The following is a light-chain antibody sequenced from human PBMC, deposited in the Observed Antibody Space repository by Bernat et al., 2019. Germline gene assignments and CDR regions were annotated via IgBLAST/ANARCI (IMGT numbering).Light chain of an antibody. CDR3: SSLTASTTLV. Sequence: QSALTQPASVSGSPGQSITISCTGTISDVGVYNYVSWYQQHPGKAPRLMIYAVSSRPSGVSNRFSGSKSGNTASLTISGLQPEDEADYYCSSLTASTTLVFGGGTKLTVL. J-gene: IGLJ2*01. V-gene: IGLV2-14*03. CDR1: ISDVGVYNY. CDR2: AVS.